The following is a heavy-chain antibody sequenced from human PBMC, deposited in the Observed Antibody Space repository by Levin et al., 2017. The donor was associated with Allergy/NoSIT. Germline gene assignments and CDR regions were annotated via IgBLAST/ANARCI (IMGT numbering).Heavy chain of an antibody. V-gene: IGHV3-23*01. Sequence: GGSLRLSCAASGFTFSTYAMIWVRQPPGKGLEWVSSISAIDGSTHYADSVKGRFTISRDNSKNTLYLQMNSLRADDTAVYYCAKRITGSSPNWLDPWGQGTLVTVSS. CDR2: ISAIDGST. CDR1: GFTFSTYA. J-gene: IGHJ5*02. D-gene: IGHD6-6*01. CDR3: AKRITGSSPNWLDP.